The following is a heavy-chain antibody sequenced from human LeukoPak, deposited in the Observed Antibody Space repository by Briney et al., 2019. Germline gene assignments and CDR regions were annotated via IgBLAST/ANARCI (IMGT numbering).Heavy chain of an antibody. CDR3: ARAPPATQTECFDY. J-gene: IGHJ4*02. D-gene: IGHD1-14*01. CDR1: GGTFSSYA. V-gene: IGHV1-69*01. CDR2: IIPIFGTA. Sequence: ASVKVSCKASGGTFSSYAISWVRQAPGQGLEWMGGIIPIFGTANYAQKFQGRVTITADESTSTAYMELSSPRSEDTAVYYCARAPPATQTECFDYWGQGTLVTVSS.